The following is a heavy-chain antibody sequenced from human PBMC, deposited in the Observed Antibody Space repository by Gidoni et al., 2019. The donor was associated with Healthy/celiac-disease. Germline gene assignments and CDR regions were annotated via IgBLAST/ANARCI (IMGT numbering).Heavy chain of an antibody. J-gene: IGHJ4*02. CDR3: VKCIGRWPPSDY. Sequence: EVQLRESGGGLVQCGGSSRLSCSASGFTFSSYARHWVRQAPGKGLEYVSAISSNGSSTYYADSVKGRFTISRDNSKNTLYLQMISLRAEDTAVYYCVKCIGRWPPSDYWGQGTLVTVSS. D-gene: IGHD3-3*02. V-gene: IGHV3-64D*06. CDR1: GFTFSSYA. CDR2: ISSNGSST.